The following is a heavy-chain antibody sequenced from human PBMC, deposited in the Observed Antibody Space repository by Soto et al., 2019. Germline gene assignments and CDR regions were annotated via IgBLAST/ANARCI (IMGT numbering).Heavy chain of an antibody. CDR3: ARGKGWVDY. V-gene: IGHV3-7*04. CDR1: GFTFSDPW. CDR2: ISPDGTAK. J-gene: IGHJ4*02. Sequence: GGSLRLSCAVSGFTFSDPWMTWVRQAPGKGLEWVANISPDGTAKYYVDYVKGRFIISRDNVKASLYLEMSSLGAEDTAVYYCARGKGWVDYWGQGTLVTVSS.